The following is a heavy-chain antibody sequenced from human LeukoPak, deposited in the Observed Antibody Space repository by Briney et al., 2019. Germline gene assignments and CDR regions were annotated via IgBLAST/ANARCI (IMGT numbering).Heavy chain of an antibody. CDR2: ISGSSTYI. D-gene: IGHD3-22*01. V-gene: IGHV3-21*01. CDR3: ARDVEGNYEGSGYYL. J-gene: IGHJ4*02. Sequence: SGRSLRLAWAAAAFSVSNYNMNWVRQAPGEGRECVSSISGSSTYIYYADSLKGRFTIARDTAKNSLYLQMNSLRDDDPAVYYCARDVEGNYEGSGYYLWGQGTLVTVSS. CDR1: AFSVSNYN.